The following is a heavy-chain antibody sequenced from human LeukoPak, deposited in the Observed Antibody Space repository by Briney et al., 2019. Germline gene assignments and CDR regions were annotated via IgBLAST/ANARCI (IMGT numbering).Heavy chain of an antibody. D-gene: IGHD3-9*01. CDR2: IYSGGST. Sequence: PGGSLRLSCAASEFTFSSYEMNWVRQAPGKGLEWVSVIYSGGSTYYADSVKGRFTISRDNSKNTLYLQMNSLRAEDTAVYYCAREDILTGFDYWGQGALVTVSS. J-gene: IGHJ4*02. CDR1: EFTFSSYE. CDR3: AREDILTGFDY. V-gene: IGHV3-53*01.